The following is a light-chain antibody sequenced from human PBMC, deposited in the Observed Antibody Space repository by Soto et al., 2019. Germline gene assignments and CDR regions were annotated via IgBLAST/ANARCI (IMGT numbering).Light chain of an antibody. CDR3: QNYYSAPVT. J-gene: IGKJ4*01. Sequence: DIQMTQSPSSLSASVGDRVTITCRASQGISDHLAWYQQKPGKVPHLLIFAASTLRSGVPSRFSGRGSGADFTLTISSLQPEDVATYYGQNYYSAPVTFGGGTKVDIK. CDR1: QGISDH. CDR2: AAS. V-gene: IGKV1-27*01.